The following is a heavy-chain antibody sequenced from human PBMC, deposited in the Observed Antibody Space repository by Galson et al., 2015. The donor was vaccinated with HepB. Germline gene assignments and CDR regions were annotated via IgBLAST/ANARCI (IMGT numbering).Heavy chain of an antibody. CDR2: ISGSGGST. V-gene: IGHV3-23*01. CDR1: GFTFSSYA. J-gene: IGHJ4*02. Sequence: SLRLSCAASGFTFSSYAMSWVRQAPGKGLEWVSAISGSGGSTYYADSVKGRFTISRDNSKNTLYLQMNSLRAEDTAVYYCAKGSRVDWNYGTYLDYWGQGTLVTVSS. CDR3: AKGSRVDWNYGTYLDY. D-gene: IGHD1-7*01.